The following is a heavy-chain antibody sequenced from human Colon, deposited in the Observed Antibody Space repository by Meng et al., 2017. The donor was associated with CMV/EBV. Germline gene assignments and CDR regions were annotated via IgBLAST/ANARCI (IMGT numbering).Heavy chain of an antibody. CDR1: GYSFTSYW. CDR2: IYPGDSDT. Sequence: GSLRLSCKGSGYSFTSYWIGWVRQMPGKGLEWMGIIYPGDSDTRYSPSFQGQVTISADKSISTAYLQWSSLKASDTAMYYCARRSSSSWYNYWGQGTLVTVSS. CDR3: ARRSSSSWYNY. V-gene: IGHV5-51*01. J-gene: IGHJ4*02. D-gene: IGHD6-13*01.